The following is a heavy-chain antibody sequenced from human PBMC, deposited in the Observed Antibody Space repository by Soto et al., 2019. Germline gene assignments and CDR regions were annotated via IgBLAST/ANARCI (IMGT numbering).Heavy chain of an antibody. J-gene: IGHJ4*02. D-gene: IGHD3-3*01. V-gene: IGHV1-3*01. Sequence: AASVKVSCKASGYTFTSYAIHWVRQAPGQRLEWVAWINAGKGNTKYSQKFQGRVTISRDTSASTAYMELSSLRPEDTAVYYCARGTILRFLAFEYWGQGTLVTVSS. CDR2: INAGKGNT. CDR3: ARGTILRFLAFEY. CDR1: GYTFTSYA.